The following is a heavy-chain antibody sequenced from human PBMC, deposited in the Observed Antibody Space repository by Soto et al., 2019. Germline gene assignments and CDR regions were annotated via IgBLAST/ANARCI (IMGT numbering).Heavy chain of an antibody. D-gene: IGHD2-8*01. CDR1: GFTFSSYA. V-gene: IGHV3-23*01. CDR3: VKDTGMATDDFDI. CDR2: ISGSGGST. Sequence: GGSLRLSCAASGFTFSSYAMSWVLQAPGKGLEWVSAISGSGGSTYYADSVKGRFTISRDNSKNTLYLQMNSLRAEDTAVYYCVKDTGMATDDFDILGQGTMVTVSS. J-gene: IGHJ3*02.